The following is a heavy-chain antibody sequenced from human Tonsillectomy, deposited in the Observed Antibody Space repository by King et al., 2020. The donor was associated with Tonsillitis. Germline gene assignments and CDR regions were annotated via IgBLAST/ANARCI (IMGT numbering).Heavy chain of an antibody. CDR3: AKDLLLSYYYDTGAGGFDY. V-gene: IGHV3-30*18. D-gene: IGHD3-22*01. J-gene: IGHJ4*02. CDR2: ISYDGSNK. CDR1: GFSFSSYG. Sequence: VQLVESGGGVVQPGRSLRLSCAASGFSFSSYGMHWVRQAPGKGLEWVAVISYDGSNKYYADSVKGRFTISRDNSKNTVYLQMNSPRAEDSAVFYCAKDLLLSYYYDTGAGGFDYWGQGTLVTVSS.